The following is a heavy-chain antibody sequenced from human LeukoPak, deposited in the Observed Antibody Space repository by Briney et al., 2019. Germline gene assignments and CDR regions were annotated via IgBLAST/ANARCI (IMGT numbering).Heavy chain of an antibody. CDR3: ARAQGGYSYGYGDY. Sequence: PGGSLRLSCAAFGFTFSTYEMIWVRQAPGKGLEWLSYISSSGSPIYYADSLKGRFTISRDNAKNSLYLQMNSLRAEDTAVYCCARAQGGYSYGYGDYWGQGTLVTVSS. V-gene: IGHV3-48*03. CDR1: GFTFSTYE. D-gene: IGHD5-18*01. J-gene: IGHJ4*02. CDR2: ISSSGSPI.